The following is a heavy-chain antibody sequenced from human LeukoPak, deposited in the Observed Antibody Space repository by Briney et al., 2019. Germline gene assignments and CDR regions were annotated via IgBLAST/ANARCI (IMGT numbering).Heavy chain of an antibody. CDR2: GFYSGSA. CDR3: ARLRGAMTPVASDFDY. D-gene: IGHD4-23*01. J-gene: IGHJ4*02. CDR1: GGSISGSSYY. Sequence: SETLSLTCTVSGGSISGSSYYWAWVRQAPGKGLEWVGSGFYSGSAYSNPSLKSRVTISVDTSRNQFSLNLSSVTAADTAVYYCARLRGAMTPVASDFDYWGQGTLVTVSS. V-gene: IGHV4-39*01.